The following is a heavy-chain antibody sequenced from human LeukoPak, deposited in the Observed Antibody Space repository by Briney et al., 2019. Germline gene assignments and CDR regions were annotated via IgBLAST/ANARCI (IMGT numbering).Heavy chain of an antibody. Sequence: ASVKVSCKASGYTFISYYMHWVRQAPGQGLEWMGIINPSGGSTSYAQKFQGRVTMTRDMSTSTVYMELSSLRSEDTAVYYCARAVLGGSSTSGGWFDPWGQGTLVTVSS. CDR1: GYTFISYY. V-gene: IGHV1-46*01. J-gene: IGHJ5*02. CDR2: INPSGGST. CDR3: ARAVLGGSSTSGGWFDP. D-gene: IGHD2-2*01.